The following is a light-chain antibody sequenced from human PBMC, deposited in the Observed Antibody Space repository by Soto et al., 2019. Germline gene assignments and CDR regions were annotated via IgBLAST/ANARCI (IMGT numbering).Light chain of an antibody. CDR3: QQSYSTSWT. Sequence: DIQMTQSPSSLSASVGDRVTITCRASQSISSYLNWYQQKPGKAPKLLIYAASRSQSGGPSRFSDSGSGTDFTLTISSLQPEDFATYYCQQSYSTSWTFGQGTKVEIK. V-gene: IGKV1-39*01. CDR1: QSISSY. J-gene: IGKJ1*01. CDR2: AAS.